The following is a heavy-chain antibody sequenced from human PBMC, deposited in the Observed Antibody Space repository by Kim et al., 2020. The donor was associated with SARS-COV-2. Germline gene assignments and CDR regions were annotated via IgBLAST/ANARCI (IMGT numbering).Heavy chain of an antibody. CDR1: GFTFSSYA. D-gene: IGHD7-27*01. Sequence: GGSLRLSCAASGFTFSSYAMHWVRQAPGKGLEWVSVISYDGSNKYYADSVKGRFTISRDNSKNTLYLQMNSLRAEDTAVYYCARDGTGEAFDIWGQGTMVTVSS. V-gene: IGHV3-30*04. J-gene: IGHJ3*02. CDR3: ARDGTGEAFDI. CDR2: ISYDGSNK.